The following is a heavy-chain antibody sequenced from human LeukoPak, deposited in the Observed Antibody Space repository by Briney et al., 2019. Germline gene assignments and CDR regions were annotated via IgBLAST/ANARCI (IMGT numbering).Heavy chain of an antibody. J-gene: IGHJ6*04. CDR1: GYTFTGYY. D-gene: IGHD2-8*01. CDR3: ARDPPGYCTNGVCYGMDV. CDR2: INPNSGGT. V-gene: IGHV1-2*02. Sequence: GASVKVSCKASGYTFTGYYMRWVRQAPGQGLEWMGRINPNSGGTNYAQKFQGRVTMTRDMSISTAYMELSRLRSDDTAVYYCARDPPGYCTNGVCYGMDVWGKGTTVTVSS.